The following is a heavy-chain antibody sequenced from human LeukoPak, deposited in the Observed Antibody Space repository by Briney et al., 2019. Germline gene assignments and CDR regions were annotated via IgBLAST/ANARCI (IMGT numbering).Heavy chain of an antibody. J-gene: IGHJ3*02. CDR3: ASLFNMIFAVVMRPWGAFDI. CDR1: GGTFSSYA. Sequence: SVKVSCKASGGTFSSYAISWVRQAPGQGLEWMGGIIPIFGTANYAQKFQGRVTITADESTSTAYMELSSLRSEDTAVYYCASLFNMIFAVVMRPWGAFDIWGQGTMFTVSS. CDR2: IIPIFGTA. D-gene: IGHD3/OR15-3a*01. V-gene: IGHV1-69*13.